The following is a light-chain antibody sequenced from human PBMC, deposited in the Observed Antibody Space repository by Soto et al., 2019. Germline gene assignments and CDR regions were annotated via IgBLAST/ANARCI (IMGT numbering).Light chain of an antibody. CDR2: GAS. J-gene: IGKJ1*01. CDR1: QSVADN. CDR3: QQYNNWPQT. V-gene: IGKV3-15*01. Sequence: EVVMTQSPATLSVSPGERVTLSCRSSQSVADNLAWFQQKPGQGPRLLIYGASTRATGIPARFSGSGSETDFTLTVSSLRSEDFAVYYCQQYNNWPQTFGQGTKV.